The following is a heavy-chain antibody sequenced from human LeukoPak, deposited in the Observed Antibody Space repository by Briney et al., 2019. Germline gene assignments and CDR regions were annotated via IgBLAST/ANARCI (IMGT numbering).Heavy chain of an antibody. CDR2: LNPNSGSA. J-gene: IGHJ5*02. D-gene: IGHD3-10*01. CDR1: GYIFTTYD. Sequence: ASVKVSCKASGYIFTTYDIGWVRQATGQGLEWMGWLNPNSGSAGYAQKFQGRVTISRNTSISTAYMELSSLRSDDTAIYYCARRKFPGWFDPWGQGTLVTVSS. V-gene: IGHV1-8*03. CDR3: ARRKFPGWFDP.